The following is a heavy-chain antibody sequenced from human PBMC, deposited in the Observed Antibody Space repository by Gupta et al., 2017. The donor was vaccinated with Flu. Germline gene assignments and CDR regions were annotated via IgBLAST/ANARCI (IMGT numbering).Heavy chain of an antibody. CDR3: AKDRLLDYDILTGYYPMYYYYYGMDV. D-gene: IGHD3-9*01. Sequence: EVQLLESGGGLVQPGGSLRLSCAASGFTFSSYAMSWVRQAPGKGLEWVSAISGSGGSTYYADSVKGRFTISRDNSKNTLYLQMNSLRAEDTAVYYCAKDRLLDYDILTGYYPMYYYYYGMDVWGQGTTVTVSS. J-gene: IGHJ6*02. CDR1: GFTFSSYA. CDR2: ISGSGGST. V-gene: IGHV3-23*01.